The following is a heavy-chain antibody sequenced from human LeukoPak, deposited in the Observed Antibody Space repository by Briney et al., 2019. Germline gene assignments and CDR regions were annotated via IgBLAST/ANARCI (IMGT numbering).Heavy chain of an antibody. CDR2: ISGYNGNT. CDR3: ARNSKVTPDCYYYYMDV. CDR1: GYTFTSYD. V-gene: IGHV1-18*01. J-gene: IGHJ6*03. D-gene: IGHD2-21*02. Sequence: ASVKVSCKASGYTFTSYDISWVRQAPGQGLEWMGWISGYNGNTNYAQKVQGRVTMTADTSTSTAYMELRCLRSDDTAVYYCARNSKVTPDCYYYYMDVWGKGTTVTVSS.